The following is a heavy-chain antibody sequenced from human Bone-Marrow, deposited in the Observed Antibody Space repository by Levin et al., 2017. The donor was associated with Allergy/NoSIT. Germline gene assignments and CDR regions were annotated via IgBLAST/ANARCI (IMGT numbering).Heavy chain of an antibody. CDR2: ISSSGSTI. J-gene: IGHJ4*02. D-gene: IGHD1-14*01. CDR3: ASPPLRGEPDY. Sequence: PGGSLRLSCAASGFTFSSYEMNRVRQAPGKGLEWVSYISSSGSTIYYADSVKGRFTISRDNAKNSLYLQMNSLRAEDTAVYYCASPPLRGEPDYWGQGTLVTVSS. CDR1: GFTFSSYE. V-gene: IGHV3-48*03.